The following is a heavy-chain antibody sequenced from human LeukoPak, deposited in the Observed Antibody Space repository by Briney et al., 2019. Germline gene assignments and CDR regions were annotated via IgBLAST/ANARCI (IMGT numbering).Heavy chain of an antibody. CDR2: IYAGGTISA. J-gene: IGHJ4*02. Sequence: GGSLRLSCAASGFTLSANDMSWVRQAPGKGLEWVSLIYAGGTISAFYADSVRGRFTGSRHDSQNTLYLQMNSLRAEDTAVYYCARIDYWGQGTLVTVSS. CDR3: ARIDY. CDR1: GFTLSAND. V-gene: IGHV3-53*01.